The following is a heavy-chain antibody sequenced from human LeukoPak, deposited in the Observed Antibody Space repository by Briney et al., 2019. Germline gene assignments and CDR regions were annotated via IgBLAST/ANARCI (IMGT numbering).Heavy chain of an antibody. CDR3: ARGVGGAARVRFDP. J-gene: IGHJ5*02. V-gene: IGHV4-34*01. D-gene: IGHD2-15*01. CDR1: GGSFSGYY. CDR2: INHSGST. Sequence: SETLSLTCAVYGGSFSGYYWSWIRQPPGKGLELIGEINHSGSTNYNPSLKSRVTISVDTSKNQFSLKLSSVTAADTAVYYCARGVGGAARVRFDPWGQGTLVTVSS.